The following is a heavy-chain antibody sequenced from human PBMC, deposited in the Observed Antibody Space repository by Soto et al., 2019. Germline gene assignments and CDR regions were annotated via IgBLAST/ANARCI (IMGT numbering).Heavy chain of an antibody. CDR3: ARESRYCSGGSCYFLPGIDY. J-gene: IGHJ4*02. CDR2: INPSGGGT. V-gene: IGHV1-46*01. D-gene: IGHD2-15*01. Sequence: ASVKVSCKASGYTFSSYYMHWVRQAPGQGYEWMGIINPSGGGTNYAQKFQGRVTITADESTSTAYMELSSLRSEDTAVYYCARESRYCSGGSCYFLPGIDYWGQGTLVTVSS. CDR1: GYTFSSYY.